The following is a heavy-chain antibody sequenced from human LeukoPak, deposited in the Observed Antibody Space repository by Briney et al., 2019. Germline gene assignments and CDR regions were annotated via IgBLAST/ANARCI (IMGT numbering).Heavy chain of an antibody. CDR2: IIPIFGTA. CDR3: ATRPEMIVVGDYAFDI. Sequence: ASVKVSCKASGGTFSSYAISWVRQAPGQGLEWMGGIIPIFGTANYAQKFQGGVTITADESTSTAYMELSSLRSEDTAVYYCATRPEMIVVGDYAFDIWGQGTMVTVSS. D-gene: IGHD3-22*01. J-gene: IGHJ3*02. V-gene: IGHV1-69*13. CDR1: GGTFSSYA.